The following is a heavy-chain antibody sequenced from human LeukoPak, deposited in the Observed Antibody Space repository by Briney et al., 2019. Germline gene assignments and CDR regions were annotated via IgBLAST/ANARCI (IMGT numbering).Heavy chain of an antibody. CDR1: GGSISSYY. D-gene: IGHD3-3*01. J-gene: IGHJ3*02. Sequence: SETLSLTCTVSGGSISSYYWSWIRQPPGKGLEWIGYIYYSGSTNYNPSLKSRVTISVDTSKNQFSLKLSSVTAADTAVYYCARGGSYDFWSGYFPDAFDIWGQGTMVTVSS. CDR2: IYYSGST. CDR3: ARGGSYDFWSGYFPDAFDI. V-gene: IGHV4-59*01.